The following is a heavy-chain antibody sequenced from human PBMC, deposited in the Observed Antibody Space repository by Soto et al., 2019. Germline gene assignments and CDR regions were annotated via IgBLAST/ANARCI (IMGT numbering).Heavy chain of an antibody. V-gene: IGHV1-2*02. J-gene: IGHJ6*02. CDR3: ARDRGTAMVHYYYYGMDV. CDR1: GYTFTGYY. Sequence: GASVKVSCKASGYTFTGYYRHWVRQAPGQGLEWMGWINPNSGGTNYAQKFQGRVTMTRDTSISTAYMELSRLRSDDTAVYYCARDRGTAMVHYYYYGMDVWGQGTTVTVS. CDR2: INPNSGGT. D-gene: IGHD5-18*01.